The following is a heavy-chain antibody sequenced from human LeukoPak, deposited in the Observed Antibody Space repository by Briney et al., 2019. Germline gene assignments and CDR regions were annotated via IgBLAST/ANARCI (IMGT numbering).Heavy chain of an antibody. Sequence: ASVKVSCKASGYTFTGYYMHWVRQAPGQGLEWMGWINTNTGNPTYAQGFTGRFVFSLDTSVSTAYLQISSLKAEDTAVYYCARMDTPRPYYYYDMDVWGQGTTVTVSS. CDR2: INTNTGNP. V-gene: IGHV7-4-1*02. J-gene: IGHJ6*02. CDR3: ARMDTPRPYYYYDMDV. CDR1: GYTFTGYY. D-gene: IGHD5-18*01.